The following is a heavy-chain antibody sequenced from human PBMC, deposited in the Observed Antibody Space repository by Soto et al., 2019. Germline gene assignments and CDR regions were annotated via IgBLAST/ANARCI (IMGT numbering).Heavy chain of an antibody. J-gene: IGHJ4*02. CDR2: IHYTGAT. Sequence: QVQLQESGPGLVKPSETLSLTCTVSGGSITSYYWSWIRQSPGKGLESIGHIHYTGATNYNPSPKSRVTISVDTSKNQFSLKLSSVTAADAAVYYCARLRYSAYYVTYHLDYWGQGDVVTVSS. CDR3: ARLRYSAYYVTYHLDY. V-gene: IGHV4-59*08. CDR1: GGSITSYY. D-gene: IGHD5-12*01.